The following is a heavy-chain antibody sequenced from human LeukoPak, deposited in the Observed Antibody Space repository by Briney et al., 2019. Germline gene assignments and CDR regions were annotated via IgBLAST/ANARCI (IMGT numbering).Heavy chain of an antibody. J-gene: IGHJ6*02. CDR2: IFYSGNT. V-gene: IGHV4-59*01. D-gene: IGHD1-26*01. CDR3: ARLRSGSTPPPPYYYYGLDV. CDR1: GVPISDFY. Sequence: QTSETLSLTCTVSGVPISDFYWSWIRQSPEKGLEWIGNIFYSGNTNYNPSLRSRVTISVDTSKKQFSLRLTSVTAADTAVYYCARLRSGSTPPPPYYYYGLDVWGQGTTVTVSS.